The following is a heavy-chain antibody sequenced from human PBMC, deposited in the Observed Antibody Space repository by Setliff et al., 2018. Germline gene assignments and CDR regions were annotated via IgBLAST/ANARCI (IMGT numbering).Heavy chain of an antibody. V-gene: IGHV1-18*01. D-gene: IGHD3-22*01. CDR2: ISPYDGNT. CDR1: GYPFTSYA. Sequence: ASVKVSCKASGYPFTSYAISWVRQAPGQGLEWMGWISPYDGNTRYAQKFQGTVTITADESTTTAYMELRSLRTEDTAIYYCARDTRDRNENSGHYLSLDYWGQGTLVTVSS. J-gene: IGHJ4*02. CDR3: ARDTRDRNENSGHYLSLDY.